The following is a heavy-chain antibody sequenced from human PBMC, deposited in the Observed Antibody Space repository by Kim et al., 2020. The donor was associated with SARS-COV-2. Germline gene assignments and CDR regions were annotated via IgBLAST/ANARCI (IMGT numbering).Heavy chain of an antibody. Sequence: GGSLRLSCAASGFTFSDYAMSWVRQAPGKGLEWVSCLGGRGGSTYYVDSVKGRFTISRDNSKNTLYLHINSLTGDDTALYYCVRGGWGFRFDFWGQG. CDR2: LGGRGGST. J-gene: IGHJ4*02. D-gene: IGHD3-16*01. V-gene: IGHV3-23*01. CDR1: GFTFSDYA. CDR3: VRGGWGFRFDF.